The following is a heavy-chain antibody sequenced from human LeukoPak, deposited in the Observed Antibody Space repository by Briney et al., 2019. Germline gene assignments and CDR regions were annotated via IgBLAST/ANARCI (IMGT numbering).Heavy chain of an antibody. CDR3: ARSYSGSFLY. CDR2: IYTSGST. CDR1: GASISSGSYY. Sequence: TLSLTCTVSGASISSGSYYWSWIRQPAGKGLEWIGRIYTSGSTNYNPSLKSRVTISVDTSKNQFSLKLSSVTAADTAVYYCARSYSGSFLYWGQGSLVTVSS. J-gene: IGHJ1*01. D-gene: IGHD1-26*01. V-gene: IGHV4-61*02.